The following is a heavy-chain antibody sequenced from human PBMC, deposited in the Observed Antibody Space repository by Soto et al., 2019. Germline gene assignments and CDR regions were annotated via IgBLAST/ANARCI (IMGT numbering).Heavy chain of an antibody. V-gene: IGHV1-46*01. Sequence: ASVKVSCKPSGCSFSNFYVHWVRQAPGQGLEWMGIIDPSSGTTSYTQKFQERVTMTRDTSMSTVYMELSRLRSEDTAVYYCARGEQWLPTRYFDYWGQGTLVTVSS. J-gene: IGHJ4*02. CDR2: IDPSSGTT. D-gene: IGHD6-19*01. CDR3: ARGEQWLPTRYFDY. CDR1: GCSFSNFY.